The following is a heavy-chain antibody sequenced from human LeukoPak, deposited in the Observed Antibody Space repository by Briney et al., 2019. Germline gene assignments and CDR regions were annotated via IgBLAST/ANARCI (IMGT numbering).Heavy chain of an antibody. Sequence: GGSLRLSCAVSGVTVISTHMSWVRQAPGKGLEWVSIIYRGGSTYYTDSVRGRFTIARDEFKNTVHLQMNSLRAEDTAVYYCAKGFGSSSPFDYWGQGTLVTVSS. V-gene: IGHV3-66*01. D-gene: IGHD6-6*01. J-gene: IGHJ4*02. CDR1: GVTVISTH. CDR3: AKGFGSSSPFDY. CDR2: IYRGGST.